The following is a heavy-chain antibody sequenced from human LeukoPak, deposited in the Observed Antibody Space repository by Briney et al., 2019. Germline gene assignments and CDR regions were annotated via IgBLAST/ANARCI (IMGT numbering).Heavy chain of an antibody. CDR1: GLTFSGFS. CDR2: INSNGDST. CDR3: AKGGLCPDVCTTTKEGSGYFQH. J-gene: IGHJ1*01. Sequence: GGSLRLSCAVSGLTFSGFSWSWIRQAPGKGLEWISTINSNGDSTYYADSVKGRFTISRDNSKNTVFLQMNSLSAEDTAVYYCAKGGLCPDVCTTTKEGSGYFQHWGQGIPVTVSS. D-gene: IGHD3-3*01. V-gene: IGHV3-23*01.